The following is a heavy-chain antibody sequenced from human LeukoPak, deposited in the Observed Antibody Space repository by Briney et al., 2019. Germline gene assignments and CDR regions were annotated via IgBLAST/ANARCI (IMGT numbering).Heavy chain of an antibody. J-gene: IGHJ4*02. Sequence: GASLQISCDCCGTIFTNYWIGWGRELRGKGVECMGIIYTGNSDTRYSPSFPAQLAISVDKSISTAYLQWSSLKASDSAIYYCARFTSSWTRPQLDYWGQGTLVTASS. CDR2: IYTGNSDT. CDR1: GTIFTNYW. V-gene: IGHV5-51*01. CDR3: ARFTSSWTRPQLDY. D-gene: IGHD6-13*01.